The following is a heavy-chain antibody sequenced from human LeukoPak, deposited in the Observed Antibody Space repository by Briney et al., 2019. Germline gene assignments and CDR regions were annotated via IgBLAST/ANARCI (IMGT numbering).Heavy chain of an antibody. Sequence: GESLKISCKGSGYSFTNYWIVWVRQMPGKGLEWMGIIYPGDSDTRYSPSFQGQVTISADKSINTAYLQWSSLKASDTAMYYCAKHSSYNCFDLWGKETLVTVSS. D-gene: IGHD2-15*01. CDR2: IYPGDSDT. CDR1: GYSFTNYW. J-gene: IGHJ5*02. CDR3: AKHSSYNCFDL. V-gene: IGHV5-51*01.